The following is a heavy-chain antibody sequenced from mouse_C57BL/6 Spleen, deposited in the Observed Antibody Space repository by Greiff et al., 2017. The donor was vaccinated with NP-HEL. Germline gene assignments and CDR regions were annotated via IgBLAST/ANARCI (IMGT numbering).Heavy chain of an antibody. CDR3: ARRGEGDFAY. CDR2: IDPSDSYT. J-gene: IGHJ3*01. CDR1: GYTFTSYW. V-gene: IGHV1-50*01. Sequence: QVQLQQPGAELVKPGASVKLSCKASGYTFTSYWMQWVKQRPGQGLEWIGEIDPSDSYTNYNQKFKGKATLTVATSSSTAYMQLSSLTSEDSAVYYCARRGEGDFAYWGQGTLVTVSA.